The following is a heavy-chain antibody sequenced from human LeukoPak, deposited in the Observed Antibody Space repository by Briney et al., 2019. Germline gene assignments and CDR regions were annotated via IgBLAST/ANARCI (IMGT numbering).Heavy chain of an antibody. CDR2: IGTAGDT. Sequence: GGSLRLSCAASGFTFSSYDMHWVRHATGKGLEWVSAIGTAGDTYYPGSVKGRFTISRENAKNSLYLQMNSLRAGDTAVYYCARGRPQWLEIYYGMDVWGQGTTVTVSS. J-gene: IGHJ6*02. CDR1: GFTFSSYD. V-gene: IGHV3-13*01. CDR3: ARGRPQWLEIYYGMDV. D-gene: IGHD6-19*01.